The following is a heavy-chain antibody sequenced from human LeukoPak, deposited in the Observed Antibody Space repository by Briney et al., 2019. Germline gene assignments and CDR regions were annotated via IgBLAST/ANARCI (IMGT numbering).Heavy chain of an antibody. V-gene: IGHV4-38-2*02. CDR3: ARGSGSLYNSDIVVVPAHMFDP. CDR1: GYSISSGYY. CDR2: IYHSGST. J-gene: IGHJ5*02. Sequence: SETLSLTCTVSGYSISSGYYWGWIRQPPGKGLEWIGSIYHSGSTCYNPSLKSRVTISVDTSKNQFSLKLSSVTAADTAVYYCARGSGSLYNSDIVVVPAHMFDPWGQGTLVTVSS. D-gene: IGHD2-2*01.